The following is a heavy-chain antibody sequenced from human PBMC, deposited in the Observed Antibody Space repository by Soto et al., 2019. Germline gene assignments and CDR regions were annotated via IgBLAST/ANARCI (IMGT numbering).Heavy chain of an antibody. Sequence: QVQLVQSGAEVKKPGSSVRVSCTPSGGTFSSYTISWVRQAPGQGLEWMGRIVPITGMTRYAQKFQGRLTITVVTSTTTAYLELSSLTSADSAVYLCSRGVASLVDSWGQGTQVTVSS. J-gene: IGHJ4*02. CDR1: GGTFSSYT. CDR3: SRGVASLVDS. CDR2: IVPITGMT. V-gene: IGHV1-69*02. D-gene: IGHD2-15*01.